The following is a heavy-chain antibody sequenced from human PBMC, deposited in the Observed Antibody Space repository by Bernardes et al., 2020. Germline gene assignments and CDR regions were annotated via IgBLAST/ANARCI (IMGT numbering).Heavy chain of an antibody. V-gene: IGHV4-34*01. J-gene: IGHJ4*02. CDR1: GGSFSGYY. CDR2: INHSGST. Sequence: TLSLTCAVYGGSFSGYYWSWIRQPPGKGLEWIGEINHSGSTNYNPSLKSRVTISVDTSKNQFSLKLSSVTAADTAVYYCARGGGGSYSGHEYYFDYWGQGTLVTVSS. D-gene: IGHD1-26*01. CDR3: ARGGGGSYSGHEYYFDY.